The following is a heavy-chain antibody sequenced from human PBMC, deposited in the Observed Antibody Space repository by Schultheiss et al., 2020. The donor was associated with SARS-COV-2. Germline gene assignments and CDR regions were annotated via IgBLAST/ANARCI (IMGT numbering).Heavy chain of an antibody. CDR3: ARSAIRVFWGFDP. D-gene: IGHD3-3*01. CDR1: GGSFSGYY. V-gene: IGHV4-59*01. Sequence: SETLSLTCAVYGGSFSGYYWSWIRQPPGKGLEWIGYIYYSGSTNYNPSLKSRVTISVDTSKNQFSLKLSSVTAADTAVYYCARSAIRVFWGFDPWGQGTLVTVSS. CDR2: IYYSGST. J-gene: IGHJ5*02.